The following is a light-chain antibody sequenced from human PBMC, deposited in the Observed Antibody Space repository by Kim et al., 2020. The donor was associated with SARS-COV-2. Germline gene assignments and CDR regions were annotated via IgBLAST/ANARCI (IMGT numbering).Light chain of an antibody. J-gene: IGKJ2*01. CDR3: QQYGSSPYT. Sequence: SPGERATLSCRASQSVSSSYLAWYQQKPGQAPRLLIYGASTRATGIPDRFSGSESGTDFTLTISRLEPEDFAVYYCQQYGSSPYTFGQGTKLEI. V-gene: IGKV3-20*01. CDR1: QSVSSSY. CDR2: GAS.